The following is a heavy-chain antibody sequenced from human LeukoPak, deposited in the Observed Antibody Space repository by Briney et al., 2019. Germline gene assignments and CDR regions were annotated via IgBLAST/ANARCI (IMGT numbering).Heavy chain of an antibody. CDR1: GYTFSSYG. J-gene: IGHJ4*02. Sequence: ASVKVSCKASGYTFSSYGISWVRQAPGQGLEWMGWISIYNGNRRYAQDLQGRVTMTTDTSTSTAYMELRSLRPDDTAVYYCARGDYVSDYWGQGTLVTVSS. CDR2: ISIYNGNR. CDR3: ARGDYVSDY. D-gene: IGHD3-16*01. V-gene: IGHV1-18*01.